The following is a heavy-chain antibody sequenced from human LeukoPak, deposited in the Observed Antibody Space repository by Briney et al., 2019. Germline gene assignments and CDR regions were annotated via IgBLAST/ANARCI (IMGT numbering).Heavy chain of an antibody. CDR1: GYTFTSYG. CDR2: ISAYNGNT. CDR3: ARHYDFWSGYYHNWFDP. J-gene: IGHJ5*02. V-gene: IGHV1-18*01. D-gene: IGHD3-3*01. Sequence: ASVKVSCKASGYTFTSYGISWVRQAPGQGLEWMGWISAYNGNTNYAQKLQGRVTMTTDTSTSTAYMELRSLRSDDTAVYYCARHYDFWSGYYHNWFDPWGQGTLVTVSS.